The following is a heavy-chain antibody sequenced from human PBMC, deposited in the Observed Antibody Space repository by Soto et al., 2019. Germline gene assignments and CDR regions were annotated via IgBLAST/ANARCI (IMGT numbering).Heavy chain of an antibody. CDR3: PFFSGIEVCSGGSCYYFDY. Sequence: ASVKVSCKASGYTFTSYGISWVRQAPGQGLEWMGWISAYNGNTNYAQKLQGRVTMTTDTSTSTAYMELSSLRSEDTAVYYCPFFSGIEVCSGGSCYYFDYWGQGTLVTVSS. V-gene: IGHV1-18*01. CDR2: ISAYNGNT. CDR1: GYTFTSYG. J-gene: IGHJ4*02. D-gene: IGHD2-15*01.